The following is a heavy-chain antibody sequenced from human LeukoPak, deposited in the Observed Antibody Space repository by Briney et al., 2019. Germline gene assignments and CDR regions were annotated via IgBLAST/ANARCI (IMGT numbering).Heavy chain of an antibody. V-gene: IGHV1-69*13. Sequence: SVKVSCKASGYTFTGYYMHWVRQAPGQGLEWMGGIIPIFGTANYAQKFQGRVTITADESTSTAYMELSSLRSEDTAVYYCAIYYYDSSYYFDYWGQGTLVTVSS. CDR1: GYTFTGYY. D-gene: IGHD3-22*01. CDR3: AIYYYDSSYYFDY. J-gene: IGHJ4*02. CDR2: IIPIFGTA.